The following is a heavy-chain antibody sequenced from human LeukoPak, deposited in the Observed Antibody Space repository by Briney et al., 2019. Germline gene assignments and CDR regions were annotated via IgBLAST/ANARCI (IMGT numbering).Heavy chain of an antibody. CDR2: ISSSSSTI. CDR1: GFTVSSNY. V-gene: IGHV3-48*01. CDR3: ARDDDILTGDFDY. D-gene: IGHD3-9*01. Sequence: GGSLRLSCAASGFTVSSNYMSWVRQAPGKGLEWVSAISSSSSTIYYADSVKGRFTISRDNAKNSLYLQMNSLRAEDTAVYYCARDDDILTGDFDYWGQGTLVTVSS. J-gene: IGHJ4*02.